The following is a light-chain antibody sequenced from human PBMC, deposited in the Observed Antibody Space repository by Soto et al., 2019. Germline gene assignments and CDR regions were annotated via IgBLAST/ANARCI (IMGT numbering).Light chain of an antibody. Sequence: DIQMTQSPSTLSSSVGDRVTITCRASQSITNRVAWYQQKPGKAPKVLIYDASNLEYGVPSRFSGSGFGTEFIRTISSLQPDDFATYYCQHYGGMWTCGQGTKVEMK. V-gene: IGKV1-5*01. CDR1: QSITNR. CDR2: DAS. J-gene: IGKJ1*01. CDR3: QHYGGMWT.